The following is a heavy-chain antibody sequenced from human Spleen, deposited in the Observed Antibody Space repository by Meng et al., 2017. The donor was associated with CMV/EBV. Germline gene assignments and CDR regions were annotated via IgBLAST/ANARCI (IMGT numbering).Heavy chain of an antibody. J-gene: IGHJ4*02. V-gene: IGHV6-1*01. CDR1: GDSVPTNSVA. Sequence: ISGDSVPTNSVAWNWIRQSPSRGLEWLGRTYYRSKWYNDYAVSVKSRIIINPDTSKNQFSLQLNSVTPEDTAVYYCARTNSYAFDYWGQGTLVTVSS. D-gene: IGHD5-18*01. CDR3: ARTNSYAFDY. CDR2: TYYRSKWYN.